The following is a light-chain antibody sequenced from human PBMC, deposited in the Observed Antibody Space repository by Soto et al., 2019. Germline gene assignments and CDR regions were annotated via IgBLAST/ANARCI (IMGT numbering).Light chain of an antibody. J-gene: IGKJ5*01. Sequence: EIVMTQSPATLSVSPGERATLSCRAIESVTSSYLAWYQQKPGQAPRLLIYGASSRATGIPDRFSGSGSGTDFTLTISSLEPEDFAVYYCQQRNSWPPTFTFGQGTRRRL. V-gene: IGKV3D-20*02. CDR1: ESVTSSY. CDR3: QQRNSWPPTFT. CDR2: GAS.